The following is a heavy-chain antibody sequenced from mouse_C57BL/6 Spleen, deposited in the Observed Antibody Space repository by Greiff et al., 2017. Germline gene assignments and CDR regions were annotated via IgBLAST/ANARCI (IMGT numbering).Heavy chain of an antibody. CDR2: IYPGSGNT. Sequence: VQLQQSGPELVKPGASVKISCKASGYSFTSYYIHWVKQRPGQGLEWIGWIYPGSGNTKYNEKFKGKATLTADTSSSTAYMQLSSLTSEDSAVYYCAHGYDLWYFDVWGTGTTVTVSS. CDR3: AHGYDLWYFDV. CDR1: GYSFTSYY. V-gene: IGHV1-66*01. J-gene: IGHJ1*03. D-gene: IGHD2-2*01.